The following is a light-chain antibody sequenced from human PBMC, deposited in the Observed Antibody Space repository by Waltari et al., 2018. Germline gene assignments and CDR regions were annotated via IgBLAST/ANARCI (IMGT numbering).Light chain of an antibody. CDR1: QSVSSN. CDR3: QQYNNWPSWT. CDR2: GAH. Sequence: EIVMTQSPATLSVSPGERATLACRASQSVSSNFAWYQQKPGQAPRLLIYGAHTRATCIPARFIGSGSGTEFTLTISSLQSEDFAVYYCQQYNNWPSWTFGQGTKVEIK. V-gene: IGKV3-15*01. J-gene: IGKJ1*01.